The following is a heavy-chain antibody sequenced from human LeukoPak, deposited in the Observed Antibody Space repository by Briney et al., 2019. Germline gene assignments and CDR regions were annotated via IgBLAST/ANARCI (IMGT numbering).Heavy chain of an antibody. CDR3: ARELDPGDTVTTRTDAFDI. CDR2: ISWNSGSI. J-gene: IGHJ3*02. CDR1: GFTFDDYA. V-gene: IGHV3-9*01. D-gene: IGHD4-17*01. Sequence: GGSLRLSCAASGFTFDDYAMHWVRQAPGKGLEWVSGISWNSGSIGYADSVKGRFTISRDNAKNSLYLQMNSLRAEDTAVYYCARELDPGDTVTTRTDAFDIWGQGTMVTVSS.